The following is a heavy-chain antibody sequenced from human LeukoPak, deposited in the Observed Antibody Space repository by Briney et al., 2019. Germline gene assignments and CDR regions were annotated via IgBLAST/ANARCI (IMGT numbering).Heavy chain of an antibody. CDR3: ARDYIQYQLLPDY. V-gene: IGHV1-2*02. D-gene: IGHD2-2*01. CDR1: GYTFTSYS. J-gene: IGHJ4*02. Sequence: ASVKVSCKASGYTFTSYSINWVRQAPGQGLEWMGWINPNTGGTNYVQKFQGRVTMTRDTSISTTYMELSRLRSDDTAVYYCARDYIQYQLLPDYWGQGTLVTVSS. CDR2: INPNTGGT.